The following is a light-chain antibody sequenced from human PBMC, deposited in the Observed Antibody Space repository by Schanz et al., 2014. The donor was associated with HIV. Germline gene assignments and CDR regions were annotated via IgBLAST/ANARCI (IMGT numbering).Light chain of an antibody. J-gene: IGKJ4*01. CDR3: KEVNSYPLT. V-gene: IGKV1-9*01. Sequence: DIQMTQSPSRLSASVGASVTITCRASEGIGTWLAWYQQKPGKTPELLIYGASTLQSGVPSRFSGSGSGTEFTLTISSLQPEDFATYYCKEVNSYPLTFGGGTKVEIK. CDR2: GAS. CDR1: EGIGTW.